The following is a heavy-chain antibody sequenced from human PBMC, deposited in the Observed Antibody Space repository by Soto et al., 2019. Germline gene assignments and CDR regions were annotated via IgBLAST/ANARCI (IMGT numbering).Heavy chain of an antibody. Sequence: SETLSLTCTVSGGSINSGDYYWTWVLHPPGKGLEWIGNIFHSGSTYYTPSLQSRVTISLDTSKNHFSLKLSSVTPADTAVYYCARDRYYGSGTYYIFYSGMDAWGHGNTVTVSS. CDR1: GGSINSGDYY. CDR3: ARDRYYGSGTYYIFYSGMDA. J-gene: IGHJ6*02. CDR2: IFHSGST. V-gene: IGHV4-30-4*01. D-gene: IGHD3-10*01.